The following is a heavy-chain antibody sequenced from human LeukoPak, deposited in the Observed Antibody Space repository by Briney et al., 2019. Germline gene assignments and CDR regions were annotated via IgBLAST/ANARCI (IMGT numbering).Heavy chain of an antibody. J-gene: IGHJ6*03. D-gene: IGHD1-26*01. V-gene: IGHV3-30*02. CDR3: ANVGGTDYYYYYMDV. CDR2: IRYDGNNK. CDR1: GFTFSNYW. Sequence: PGGSLRLSCAASGFTFSNYWMHWVRQAPGKGLVWVAFIRYDGNNKYYADSVKGRFTISRDNSKNTLYLQMNSLRTEDTAVYYCANVGGTDYYYYYMDVWGKGTTVTISS.